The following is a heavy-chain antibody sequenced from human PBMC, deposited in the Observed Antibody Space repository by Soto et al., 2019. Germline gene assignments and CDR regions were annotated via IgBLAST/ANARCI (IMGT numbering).Heavy chain of an antibody. CDR2: ISNSGNT. J-gene: IGHJ4*02. V-gene: IGHV4-4*07. Sequence: SETLSLTCTVSGGSISSYRWSWIRQPAWKGLEWIGRISNSGNTQYNPSLKSRVTVSVDTSRNQFFLNLHSVTAADSAVYFCGRESGETWDYEAYWGQGTPVTVSS. D-gene: IGHD1-7*01. CDR1: GGSISSYR. CDR3: GRESGETWDYEAY.